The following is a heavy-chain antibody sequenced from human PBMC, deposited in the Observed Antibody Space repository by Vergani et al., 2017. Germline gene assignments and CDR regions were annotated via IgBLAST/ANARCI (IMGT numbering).Heavy chain of an antibody. CDR1: GGSVSSGSYY. CDR2: IYYCGST. CDR3: ARIDITIFGVVDY. J-gene: IGHJ4*02. Sequence: QVQLQESGPGLVKPSETLSLTCTVSGGSVSSGSYYWSWIRQPAGKGLEWIGYIYYCGSTNYNPSLKSRVTISVDTSKNQFSLKLSSVTAADTAVYYCARIDITIFGVVDYWGQGTLVTVSS. V-gene: IGHV4-61*10. D-gene: IGHD3-3*01.